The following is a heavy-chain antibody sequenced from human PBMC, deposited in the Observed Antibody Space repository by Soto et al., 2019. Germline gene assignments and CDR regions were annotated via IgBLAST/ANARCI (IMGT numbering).Heavy chain of an antibody. Sequence: QVQLLQSGAEVKKPGSSVRVSCEASGGTFRTYAISWVRQAPGQGLEWMGEIIPIFGTVNYAQKFQGRVTITADDSMTPVYMDLRSLRSEDTAVYYCAKGAVAGTPTSYYYYGMDVWGQGTTVTVSS. V-gene: IGHV1-69*12. CDR1: GGTFRTYA. J-gene: IGHJ6*02. CDR3: AKGAVAGTPTSYYYYGMDV. D-gene: IGHD6-19*01. CDR2: IIPIFGTV.